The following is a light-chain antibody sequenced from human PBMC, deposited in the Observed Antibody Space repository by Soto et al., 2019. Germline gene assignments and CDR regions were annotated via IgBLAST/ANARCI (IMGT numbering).Light chain of an antibody. Sequence: QLVLTQPPSASGTPGQRVTMSCSGSSSNIGNNYVSWYQQPPGTAPKLLIYGNDQRPSGVPDRFSGSKSGTSASLAISGLQSDDEADYYCEAWDASLNGVIFGGGTKLTVL. V-gene: IGLV1-44*01. CDR3: EAWDASLNGVI. CDR1: SSNIGNNY. CDR2: GND. J-gene: IGLJ2*01.